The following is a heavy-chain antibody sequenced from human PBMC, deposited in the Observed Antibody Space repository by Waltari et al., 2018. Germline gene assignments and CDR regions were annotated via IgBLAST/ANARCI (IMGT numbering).Heavy chain of an antibody. CDR2: ISASSVYI. J-gene: IGHJ4*02. V-gene: IGHV3-21*02. Sequence: EVQLVESGGGLVKPGGSLRLSCEASGFTFGSYNMHWVRQAPGKGLELVSYISASSVYIYYADSVKGRFTISRDNAKNSLYLEMKSLGADDTAVYYCARGDLGYCSTARCFDFDSWGQGTLVTVSS. CDR1: GFTFGSYN. CDR3: ARGDLGYCSTARCFDFDS. D-gene: IGHD2-2*01.